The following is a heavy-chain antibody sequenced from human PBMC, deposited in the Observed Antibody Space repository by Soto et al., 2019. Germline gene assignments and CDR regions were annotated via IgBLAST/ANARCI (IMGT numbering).Heavy chain of an antibody. D-gene: IGHD1-1*01. J-gene: IGHJ4*02. V-gene: IGHV3-23*01. Sequence: GGSLRLSCAASGFSISSNAMYWVRQAPGKGLEWVSGISERGDTTHYAGSVKGRFTISRDTSKNTLYLQLNTLRADDTAVYYCAKDKPGTTSFDYWGQGILVTVSS. CDR3: AKDKPGTTSFDY. CDR2: ISERGDTT. CDR1: GFSISSNA.